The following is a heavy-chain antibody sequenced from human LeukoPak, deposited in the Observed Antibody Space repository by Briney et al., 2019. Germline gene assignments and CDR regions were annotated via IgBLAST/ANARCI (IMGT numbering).Heavy chain of an antibody. CDR3: AKDVDGWFGESYGMDV. D-gene: IGHD3-10*01. V-gene: IGHV3-74*01. J-gene: IGHJ6*02. CDR1: GFTFSTYV. CDR2: ISHDGTDT. Sequence: GGSLRLSCAASGFTFSTYVMHWVRQAPGKGLMWVSRISHDGTDTSYADSVKGRFTISRDKSKNTLYLQMNSLRPEDTAVYYCAKDVDGWFGESYGMDVWGQGTTVTVSS.